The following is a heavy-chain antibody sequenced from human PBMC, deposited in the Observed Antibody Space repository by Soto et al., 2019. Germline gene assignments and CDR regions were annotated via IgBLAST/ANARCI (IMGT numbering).Heavy chain of an antibody. CDR2: IIPIFGTA. Sequence: SVKVSCKASGGTFSSYAISWVRQAPGQGLEWMGGIIPIFGTANYAQKFQGRVTITADESTSTAYMELSSLRSEDTAVYYCARAVVRGVIHYYGMDVWGQGTTVTVS. D-gene: IGHD3-10*01. J-gene: IGHJ6*02. CDR3: ARAVVRGVIHYYGMDV. CDR1: GGTFSSYA. V-gene: IGHV1-69*13.